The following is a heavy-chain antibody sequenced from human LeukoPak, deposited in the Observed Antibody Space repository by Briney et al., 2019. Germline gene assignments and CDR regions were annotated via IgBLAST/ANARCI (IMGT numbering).Heavy chain of an antibody. CDR3: ARSHLRYPGIAAAGPFDY. CDR2: INPNSGGT. J-gene: IGHJ4*02. Sequence: GASVKVSCKASGYTFTGYYMHWVRQAPGQGLEWMGWINPNSGGTNYAQKLQGRVTMTRDTSISTAYMELSRLRSDDTAVYYCARSHLRYPGIAAAGPFDYWGQGTLVTVSS. CDR1: GYTFTGYY. D-gene: IGHD6-13*01. V-gene: IGHV1-2*02.